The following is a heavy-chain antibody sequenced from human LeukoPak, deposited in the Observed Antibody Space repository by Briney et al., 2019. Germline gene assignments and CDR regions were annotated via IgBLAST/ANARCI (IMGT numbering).Heavy chain of an antibody. V-gene: IGHV3-30*04. CDR2: ISYDGSNK. Sequence: SGGSLRLSCAASGLTFSSYAMHWVRQAPGKGLEWVAVISYDGSNKYYADSVKGRFTISRDNSKNTLYLQMNSLRAEDTAVYYCARDIRIAVAGTLCYWGQGTLVTVTS. CDR1: GLTFSSYA. D-gene: IGHD6-19*01. CDR3: ARDIRIAVAGTLCY. J-gene: IGHJ4*02.